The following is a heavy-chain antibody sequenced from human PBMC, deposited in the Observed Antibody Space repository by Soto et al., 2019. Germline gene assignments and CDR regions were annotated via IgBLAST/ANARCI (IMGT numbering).Heavy chain of an antibody. CDR3: ARHPEPIAQIGWFDP. CDR2: ISSSSSTI. J-gene: IGHJ5*02. CDR1: GYNCGSSS. D-gene: IGHD6-13*01. Sequence: PGGSLRLSCAASGYNCGSSSTLCARQAPGKGLEWVSYISSSSSTIYYADSVKGRFTISRDNAKNSPYLQMNSMRAEDTAVYYCARHPEPIAQIGWFDPWGQGT. V-gene: IGHV3-48*01.